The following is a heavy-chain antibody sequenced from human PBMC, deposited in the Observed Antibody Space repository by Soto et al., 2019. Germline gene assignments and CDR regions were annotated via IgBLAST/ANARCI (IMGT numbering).Heavy chain of an antibody. V-gene: IGHV3-49*03. CDR1: GFTFGDYA. CDR2: IRSKAYGGTT. CDR3: TTPRMDIVVVPAGDDYYYYYGMDV. D-gene: IGHD2-2*03. Sequence: GGSLRLSCTASGFTFGDYAMSWFRQAPGKGLEWVGFIRSKAYGGTTEYAASVKGRFTISRDDSKSIAYLQMNSLKTEDTAVYYCTTPRMDIVVVPAGDDYYYYYGMDVWGQGTTVTVSS. J-gene: IGHJ6*02.